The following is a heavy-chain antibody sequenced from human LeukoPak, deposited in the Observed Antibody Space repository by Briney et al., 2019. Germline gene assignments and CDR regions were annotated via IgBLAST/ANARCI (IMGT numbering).Heavy chain of an antibody. CDR1: GFTVSSNY. J-gene: IGHJ4*02. CDR3: ARRSGEGYFDC. D-gene: IGHD1-26*01. V-gene: IGHV3-66*01. Sequence: GGSLRLSCAASGFTVSSNYMTWVRQAPGKGLEWLSVIYSGGDTYYADSVKGRFTISRDNSKNTLYLQVNSLRAEDTAVYYCARRSGEGYFDCWGQGTLGTVSS. CDR2: IYSGGDT.